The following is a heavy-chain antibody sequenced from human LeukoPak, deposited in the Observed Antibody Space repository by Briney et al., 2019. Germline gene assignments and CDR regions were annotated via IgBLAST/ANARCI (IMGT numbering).Heavy chain of an antibody. V-gene: IGHV1-8*01. CDR3: ARDRGSNSWYYFDY. CDR1: GYTFTSYD. Sequence: ASVKVSCKASGYTFTSYDINWVRQATGQGLEWMGWMDPSSGNTGYAQKFQGRVTMTRNTSISTAYMELSSLRSEDTAVYYCARDRGSNSWYYFDYWGQGTLVTVSS. J-gene: IGHJ4*02. CDR2: MDPSSGNT. D-gene: IGHD6-13*01.